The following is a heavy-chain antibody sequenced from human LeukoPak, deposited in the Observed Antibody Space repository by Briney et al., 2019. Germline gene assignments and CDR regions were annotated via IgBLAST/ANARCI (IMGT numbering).Heavy chain of an antibody. CDR1: GFMFSIYW. J-gene: IGHJ4*02. Sequence: GGSLRLSCAASGFMFSIYWMSWVRQAPGKGLVWVSHINGDGGSTNYADSVKGRFTISRDNAKNTLYMQMNSLRAEGTAVYYCARDRRHSQVYWGQGTLVTVSS. V-gene: IGHV3-74*01. D-gene: IGHD1-1*01. CDR2: INGDGGST. CDR3: ARDRRHSQVY.